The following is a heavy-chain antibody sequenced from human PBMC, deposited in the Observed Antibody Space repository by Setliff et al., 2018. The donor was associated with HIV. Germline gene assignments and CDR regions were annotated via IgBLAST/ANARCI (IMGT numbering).Heavy chain of an antibody. CDR2: IYYSGST. CDR1: GGSISSHF. Sequence: SETLSLTCTVSGGSISSHFWSWIRQPPGKGLEWIGSIYYSGSTNYNPSLKSRVTISVDTSKNQFSLKLSSVTAADTAVYYCARGSAPEDIVVVPPGRAFDIWGQGTMVTVSS. D-gene: IGHD2-2*01. CDR3: ARGSAPEDIVVVPPGRAFDI. J-gene: IGHJ3*02. V-gene: IGHV4-59*11.